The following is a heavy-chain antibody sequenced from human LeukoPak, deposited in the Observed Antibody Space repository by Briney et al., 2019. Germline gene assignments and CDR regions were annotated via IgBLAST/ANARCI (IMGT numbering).Heavy chain of an antibody. V-gene: IGHV4-59*01. CDR3: ARTIFGVESYMDV. D-gene: IGHD3-3*01. J-gene: IGHJ6*03. CDR1: GGSISSYY. Sequence: PSETLSLTCTVSGGSISSYYWSWIRQPPGKGLEWIGYIYYSGSTNYNPSLKSRVTISVDTSKNQFSLKLSSVTAADTAVYYCARTIFGVESYMDVWGKGTTVTVSS. CDR2: IYYSGST.